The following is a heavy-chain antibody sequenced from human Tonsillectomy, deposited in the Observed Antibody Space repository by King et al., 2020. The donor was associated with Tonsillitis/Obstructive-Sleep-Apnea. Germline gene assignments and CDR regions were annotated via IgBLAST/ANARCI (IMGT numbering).Heavy chain of an antibody. J-gene: IGHJ4*02. CDR1: GGSFSSYA. CDR3: ARDGGDYYGSRSHINYFEY. D-gene: IGHD3-10*01. V-gene: IGHV1-69*01. Sequence: AQLVQSGAEVKKPGSSVKVSCKASGGSFSSYALSWVRQAPEQGLEWMGGIIPILGAAIYAQKFQGSVTIIADESTSTAHMELTSLRSEDTAVYYCARDGGDYYGSRSHINYFEYWGQGTLVTVSS. CDR2: IIPILGAA.